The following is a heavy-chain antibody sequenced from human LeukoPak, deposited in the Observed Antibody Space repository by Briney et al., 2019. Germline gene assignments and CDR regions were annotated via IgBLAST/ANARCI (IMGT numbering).Heavy chain of an antibody. CDR2: IRYDGSNK. J-gene: IGHJ4*02. D-gene: IGHD3-10*01. Sequence: GGSLRLSCAASGFTFSTYGMHWVRQAPGKGLEWVAFIRYDGSNKYYADSVKGRFTISRDNSKNTLYLQMSSLRAEDTAVYYCAKGPEVRGVIVILKTGEKGALDYWGQGALVTVSS. CDR1: GFTFSTYG. CDR3: AKGPEVRGVIVILKTGEKGALDY. V-gene: IGHV3-30*02.